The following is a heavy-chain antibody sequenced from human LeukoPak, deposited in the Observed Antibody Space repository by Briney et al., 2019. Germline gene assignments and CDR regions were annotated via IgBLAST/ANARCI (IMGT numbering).Heavy chain of an antibody. CDR2: IYPGDSDT. V-gene: IGHV5-51*01. CDR1: GYSFTSYW. D-gene: IGHD1-1*01. CDR3: ARQGRLEIGVNWFDP. J-gene: IGHJ5*02. Sequence: GESLKISCKGSGYSFTSYWIGWVRQMPGKGLEWMGIIYPGDSDTRYSPSFQGQVAISADKSISTAYLQWSSLKASDTAMYYCARQGRLEIGVNWFDPWGQGTLVTVSS.